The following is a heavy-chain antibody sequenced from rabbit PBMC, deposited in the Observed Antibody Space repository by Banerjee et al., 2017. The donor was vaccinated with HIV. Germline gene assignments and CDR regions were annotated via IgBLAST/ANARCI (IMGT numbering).Heavy chain of an antibody. V-gene: IGHV1S40*01. J-gene: IGHJ4*01. CDR2: IYTGSSGST. CDR1: GFSFSGNYC. Sequence: QSLEESGGDLVKPGASLTLTCTASGFSFSGNYCICWVRQAPGKGLEWIACIYTGSSGSTYYASWAKGRFTISKASSTTVTLQMTSLTAADTATYFCAREDGGGSLNLWGPGTLVTVS. CDR3: AREDGGGSLNL. D-gene: IGHD8-1*01.